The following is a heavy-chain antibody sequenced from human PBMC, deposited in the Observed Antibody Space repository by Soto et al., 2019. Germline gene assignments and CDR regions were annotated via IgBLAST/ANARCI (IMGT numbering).Heavy chain of an antibody. CDR2: IIPICGTA. V-gene: IGHV1-69*06. J-gene: IGHJ6*02. CDR3: ARGYCSGGSCYGARYYYGMDV. CDR1: GGTFSSYA. D-gene: IGHD2-15*01. Sequence: QVQLVQSGAEVKKLGSSVKVSCKASGGTFSSYAISWVRQAPGQGLEWMGGIIPICGTANYAQKCQGRVTITADKSTSTAYMELSSLRSEDTAVYYCARGYCSGGSCYGARYYYGMDVWGQGTTVTVSS.